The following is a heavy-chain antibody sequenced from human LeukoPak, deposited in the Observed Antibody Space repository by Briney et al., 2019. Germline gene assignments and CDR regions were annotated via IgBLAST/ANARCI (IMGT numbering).Heavy chain of an antibody. D-gene: IGHD2-15*01. V-gene: IGHV4-59*13. CDR3: ARVGYCSGGSCYTDYYYGMDV. CDR1: GGSISSYY. J-gene: IGHJ6*02. CDR2: VYFSGST. Sequence: PSETLSLTCTVSGGSISSYYWSWVRQPPAQGLEWVWCVYFSGSTTSNPSPKSRVTISVDTSQNQFSLKLSSVTAADTAVYYCARVGYCSGGSCYTDYYYGMDVWGQGTTVTVFS.